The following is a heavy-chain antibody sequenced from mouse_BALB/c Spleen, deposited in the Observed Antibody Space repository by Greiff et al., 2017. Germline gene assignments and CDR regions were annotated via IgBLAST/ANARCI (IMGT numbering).Heavy chain of an antibody. Sequence: VQLQQSGPELVKPGASMKISCKASGYTFTDYNMHWVKQSHGKSLEWIGYIYPYNGGTGYNQKFKSKATLTVDNSSSTAYMELRSLTSEDSAVYYCARKPYDYWGQGTLVTVSA. CDR1: GYTFTDYN. V-gene: IGHV1S29*02. D-gene: IGHD2-3*01. J-gene: IGHJ3*01. CDR3: ARKPYDY. CDR2: IYPYNGGT.